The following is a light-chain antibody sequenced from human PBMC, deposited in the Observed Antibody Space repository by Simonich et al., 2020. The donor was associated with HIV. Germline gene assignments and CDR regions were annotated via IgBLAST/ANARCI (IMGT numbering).Light chain of an antibody. V-gene: IGKV3-15*01. J-gene: IGKJ2*01. CDR1: QSVSSN. Sequence: EIVMTQSPATLSVSPGERATLACRASQSVSSNLAWYQHKPGQAPRLLIYGASTRATGIPARFSGSGSWTEFTLTISSLQSEDFAVYYCQQYNNWPYTFGQGTKLEIK. CDR3: QQYNNWPYT. CDR2: GAS.